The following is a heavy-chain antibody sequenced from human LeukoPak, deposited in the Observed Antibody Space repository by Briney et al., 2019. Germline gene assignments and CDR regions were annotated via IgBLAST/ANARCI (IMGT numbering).Heavy chain of an antibody. CDR2: IRYDGSNK. J-gene: IGHJ4*02. D-gene: IGHD2-2*01. CDR1: GFTLSSYG. Sequence: GGSLRHSCAASGFTLSSYGMQWVPQARGMGVEWVAFIRYDGSNKYYADSVKGRFTISRDNSKNTLYLQMSSLRAEDTAVYYCAKADIVVDPYYFDYWGQGTLVTVSS. CDR3: AKADIVVDPYYFDY. V-gene: IGHV3-30*02.